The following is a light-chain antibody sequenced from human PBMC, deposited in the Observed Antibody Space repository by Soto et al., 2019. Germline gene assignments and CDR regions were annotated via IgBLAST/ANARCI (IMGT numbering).Light chain of an antibody. Sequence: DFVLTPSPDSLAVSMGERATINCKSSQSVLYNSNNQNYLAWYQQKPGQPPKLLIYWASIRESGVPDRFSGSRSGTDFTLTISSLQAEDVAVYYCQQYFNTPLTFGGGTKVDIK. CDR2: WAS. CDR1: QSVLYNSNNQNY. V-gene: IGKV4-1*01. CDR3: QQYFNTPLT. J-gene: IGKJ4*01.